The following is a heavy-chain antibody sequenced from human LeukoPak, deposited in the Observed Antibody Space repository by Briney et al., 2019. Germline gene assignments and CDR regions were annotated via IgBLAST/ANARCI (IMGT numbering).Heavy chain of an antibody. Sequence: GGSLRLSCAASGLTLSSDGMSWGSQGPGKGLEWVATIKEDGSEKYYVDSVKGRFTISRDNAKNSLYLQMNSLRAEDTAVYYCARHLRGSFEYWGQGTLVTVSS. D-gene: IGHD4-23*01. J-gene: IGHJ4*02. CDR2: IKEDGSEK. CDR3: ARHLRGSFEY. CDR1: GLTLSSDG. V-gene: IGHV3-7*01.